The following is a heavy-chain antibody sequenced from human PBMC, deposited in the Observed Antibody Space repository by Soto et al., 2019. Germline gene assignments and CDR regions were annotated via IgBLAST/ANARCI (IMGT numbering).Heavy chain of an antibody. CDR3: ARVPLNSGGPYYFDY. V-gene: IGHV4-39*07. CDR1: GGSISSSGYY. J-gene: IGHJ4*02. CDR2: VYYSGST. Sequence: SENLSLTCTVSGGSISSSGYYWGWIRQPPGKGLEWIGTVYYSGSTYYNPSLKSRVTISVDTSKNQFSLRLSSVTAADTALYYCARVPLNSGGPYYFDYWGQGTLVTVSS. D-gene: IGHD6-25*01.